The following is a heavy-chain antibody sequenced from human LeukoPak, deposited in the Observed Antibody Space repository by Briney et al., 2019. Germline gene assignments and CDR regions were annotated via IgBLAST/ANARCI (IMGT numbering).Heavy chain of an antibody. CDR2: IIPMINTP. D-gene: IGHD4-17*01. J-gene: IGHJ4*02. CDR1: GGTFRSYA. CDR3: AIFQGTYGDDENDY. V-gene: IGHV1-69*01. Sequence: ASVKVSCKASGGTFRSYAITWVRQAPGKGLEWMGGIIPMINTPKYAQKFQGRVLITADESTSTGYMEVSSLRSEDTAVYYCAIFQGTYGDDENDYWGQGTLVTVSS.